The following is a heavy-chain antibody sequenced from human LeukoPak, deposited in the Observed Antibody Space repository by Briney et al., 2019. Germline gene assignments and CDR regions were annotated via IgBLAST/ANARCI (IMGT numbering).Heavy chain of an antibody. CDR3: ATRPIDGYNYFDY. J-gene: IGHJ4*02. CDR2: ISYDGSNK. D-gene: IGHD5-24*01. CDR1: GFTFSSYG. V-gene: IGHV3-30*03. Sequence: GGSLRLSCAASGFTFSSYGMHWVRQAPGKGLEWVAVISYDGSNKYYADSVKGRFTISRDNSKNTLYLQMNSLRAEDTAVYYCATRPIDGYNYFDYWGQGTLVTVSS.